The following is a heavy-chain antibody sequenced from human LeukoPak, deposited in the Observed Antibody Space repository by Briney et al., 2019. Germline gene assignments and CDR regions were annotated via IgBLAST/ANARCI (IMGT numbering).Heavy chain of an antibody. V-gene: IGHV4-61*02. Sequence: TLSLTCTVSGNSISSGDYYWSWIRQPAGKGLEWIGRIYTSGSTTYNPSLKSRVTISVDTSKNQFSLKLSSVTAADTAVYYCARGGGGGNYGRFDPWGQGTLVTFSS. J-gene: IGHJ5*02. CDR1: GNSISSGDYY. CDR3: ARGGGGGNYGRFDP. CDR2: IYTSGST. D-gene: IGHD4-23*01.